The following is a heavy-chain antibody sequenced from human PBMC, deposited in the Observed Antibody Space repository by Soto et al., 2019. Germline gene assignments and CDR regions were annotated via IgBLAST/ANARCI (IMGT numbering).Heavy chain of an antibody. Sequence: LSLTCTVSGGSISSGDYYWSWIRQPPGKGLEWIGYIYYSGSTYYNPSLKSRVTISVDTSKNQFSLKLSSVTAADTAVYYCARGDYYDSSGPTPHFDYWGQGTLVTVSS. CDR2: IYYSGST. V-gene: IGHV4-30-4*01. D-gene: IGHD3-22*01. J-gene: IGHJ4*02. CDR1: GGSISSGDYY. CDR3: ARGDYYDSSGPTPHFDY.